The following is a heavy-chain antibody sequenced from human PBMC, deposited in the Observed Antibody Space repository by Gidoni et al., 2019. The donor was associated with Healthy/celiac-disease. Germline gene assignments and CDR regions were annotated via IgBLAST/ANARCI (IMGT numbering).Heavy chain of an antibody. V-gene: IGHV2-5*01. D-gene: IGHD3-22*01. CDR1: GLSLSTSGVG. CDR2: IYWNDDK. J-gene: IGHJ4*02. Sequence: QITLKESGPTLVKPTQPLTLTCTFPGLSLSTSGVGVGWIRQPPGKALEWLALIYWNDDKRYSPSLKSRLTITKDTSKNQVVLTMTNMDPVDTATYYCAHLYDSSGYYFSAGRNFDYWGQGTLVTVSS. CDR3: AHLYDSSGYYFSAGRNFDY.